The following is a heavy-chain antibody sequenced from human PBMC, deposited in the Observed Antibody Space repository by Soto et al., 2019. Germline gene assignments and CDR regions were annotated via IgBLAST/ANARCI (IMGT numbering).Heavy chain of an antibody. CDR2: IYWDDDK. CDR3: AYFVVAGLGYYFDY. J-gene: IGHJ4*02. V-gene: IGHV2-5*02. D-gene: IGHD6-19*01. CDR1: GFSLSSTRMA. Sequence: QITLKESGPTLVKPTQTLTLTCTFSGFSLSSTRMAVGWIRQPPGKALEWLALIYWDDDKRYSPFLKSRLTITKDTSKNRVLLKVPSMDPVSTASYYWAYFVVAGLGYYFDYSAQGTLVTVSS.